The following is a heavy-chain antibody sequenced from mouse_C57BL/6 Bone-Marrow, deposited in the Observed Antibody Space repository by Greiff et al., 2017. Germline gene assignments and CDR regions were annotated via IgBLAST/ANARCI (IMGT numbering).Heavy chain of an antibody. D-gene: IGHD2-1*01. CDR2: LWSGGST. CDR3: ASIYYGNPFAY. V-gene: IGHV2-2*01. J-gene: IGHJ3*01. CDR1: GFSLTSYG. Sequence: QVQLQQSGPGLVQPSQSLSITCTVSGFSLTSYGVHWVRQSPGKGLEWLGVLWSGGSTDYNAAFISRLSISKDNSKSQVFFKMNSLQADDTAIYYCASIYYGNPFAYWGQGTLVTVSA.